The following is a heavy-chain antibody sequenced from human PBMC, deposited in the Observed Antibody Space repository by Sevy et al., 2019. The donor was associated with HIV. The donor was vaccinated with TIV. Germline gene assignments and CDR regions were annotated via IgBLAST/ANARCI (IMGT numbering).Heavy chain of an antibody. V-gene: IGHV3-30*03. CDR1: GFTFSSYG. D-gene: IGHD6-6*01. CDR2: ILYDGSNK. CDR3: VRGLAALPGYYYGLDV. Sequence: GGSLRLSCAASGFTFSSYGMLWVRQAPGKGLEWVTTILYDGSNKYYADSLKGRFTISRDNSKNMLYLQMNSLRVEDTAIYYCVRGLAALPGYYYGLDVWGQGTTVTVSS. J-gene: IGHJ6*02.